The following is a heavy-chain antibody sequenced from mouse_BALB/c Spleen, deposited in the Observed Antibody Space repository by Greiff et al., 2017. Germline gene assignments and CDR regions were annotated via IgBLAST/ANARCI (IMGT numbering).Heavy chain of an antibody. J-gene: IGHJ2*01. V-gene: IGHV1-67*01. CDR2: ISTYYGNT. Sequence: QVHVKQSGPELVRPGVSVKISCKGSGYTFTDYAMHWVKQSHAKSLEWIGVISTYYGNTNYNQKFKGKATMTVDKSSSTAYMELARLTSEDSAIYYCAREYGKGYFDYWGQGTTLTVSS. D-gene: IGHD2-10*02. CDR3: AREYGKGYFDY. CDR1: GYTFTDYA.